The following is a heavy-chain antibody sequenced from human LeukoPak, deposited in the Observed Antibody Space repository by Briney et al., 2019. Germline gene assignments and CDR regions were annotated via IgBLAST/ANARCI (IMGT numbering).Heavy chain of an antibody. D-gene: IGHD2-2*01. J-gene: IGHJ6*02. Sequence: SETLSLTCAVYGGSFSGYYWSWIRQPPGKGLEWIGEVNHSGSTNYNPSLKSRVTISVDTSKNQFSLKLSSVTAADTAVYYCARGVVPDVWGQGTTVTVSS. CDR2: VNHSGST. V-gene: IGHV4-34*01. CDR1: GGSFSGYY. CDR3: ARGVVPDV.